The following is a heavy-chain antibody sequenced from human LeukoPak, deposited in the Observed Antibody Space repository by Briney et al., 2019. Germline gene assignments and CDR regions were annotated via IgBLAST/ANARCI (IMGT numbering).Heavy chain of an antibody. CDR2: IYDSGST. D-gene: IGHD6-13*01. V-gene: IGHV4-59*08. J-gene: IGHJ4*02. CDR1: GGSISSYY. Sequence: SETLSLTCTVSGGSISSYYWSWMRQPPGKGLEWIGYIYDSGSTNYSPSLKSRVTISVDTSKNQFSLKLNFVTAADTAVYYCARHIASGWFLGYFDHWGQGTLVTVSS. CDR3: ARHIASGWFLGYFDH.